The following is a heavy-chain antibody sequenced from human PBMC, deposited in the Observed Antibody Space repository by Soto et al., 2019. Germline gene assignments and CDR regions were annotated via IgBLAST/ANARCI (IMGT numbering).Heavy chain of an antibody. D-gene: IGHD2-2*01. CDR2: INAGNGNT. Sequence: ASVKVSCKASGYTFTSYGISWVRQAPGQGLEWMGWINAGNGNTKYSQKFQGRVTITRDTSASTAYMELSSLRSEDTAVYYCARDRYCSSTSCPYYYMDVWGKGTTVTVSS. CDR3: ARDRYCSSTSCPYYYMDV. CDR1: GYTFTSYG. V-gene: IGHV1-3*01. J-gene: IGHJ6*03.